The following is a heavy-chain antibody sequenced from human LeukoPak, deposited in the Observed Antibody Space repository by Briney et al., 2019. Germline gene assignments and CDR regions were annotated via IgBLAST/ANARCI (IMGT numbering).Heavy chain of an antibody. Sequence: GGSLSLSCAASGFTFTTYWMHWVRQVPGKGLVWVARINTDGRVTTYADSVKGRFTVSRDNAENTLYLQMNDLRPEDTAIYYCIRETHVGLHLEYWGQGTLATVTS. CDR1: GFTFTTYW. J-gene: IGHJ4*02. CDR3: IRETHVGLHLEY. D-gene: IGHD3-10*02. CDR2: INTDGRVT. V-gene: IGHV3-74*03.